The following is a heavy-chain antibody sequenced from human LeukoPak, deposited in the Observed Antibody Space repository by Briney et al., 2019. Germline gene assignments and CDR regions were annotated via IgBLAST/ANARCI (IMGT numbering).Heavy chain of an antibody. CDR2: ISGSGGST. CDR1: GFTFSSYA. Sequence: GGSLRLSCAASGFTFSSYAMSWVRQAPGKGLEWVSAISGSGGSTYYADSVKGRFTISRDNSKNTLYLQMNSLRAEDTAVYYCARGKVAHDAFDIWGQGTMVTVSS. CDR3: ARGKVAHDAFDI. V-gene: IGHV3-23*01. J-gene: IGHJ3*02. D-gene: IGHD2-15*01.